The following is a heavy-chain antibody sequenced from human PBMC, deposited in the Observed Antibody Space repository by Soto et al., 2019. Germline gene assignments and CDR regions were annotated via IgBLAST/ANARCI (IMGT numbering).Heavy chain of an antibody. J-gene: IGHJ4*02. CDR3: ARDRSVTIFGAPDY. D-gene: IGHD3-3*01. V-gene: IGHV3-21*01. Sequence: GGSLRLSCAASGFTFSSYAMSWVRQAPGKGLEWVSAISGSSSNTYYADSVKGRFTISRDNAKNSLYLQMNSLRAEDTAVYYCARDRSVTIFGAPDYSGQGTLVTVSS. CDR1: GFTFSSYA. CDR2: ISGSSSNT.